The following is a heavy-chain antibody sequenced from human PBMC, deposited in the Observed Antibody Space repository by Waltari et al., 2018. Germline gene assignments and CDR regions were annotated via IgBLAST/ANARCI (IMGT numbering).Heavy chain of an antibody. V-gene: IGHV3-73*01. J-gene: IGHJ4*02. Sequence: EEQMVESGGDLVKPGGSLNLSCAASGFIFSDSAIHWVRQAPGKGLELVGRIRTKTNNYATAYGASVKGRFTISRDDSRNVAYLQMNSLKTEDTALYYCARHDPLDYWGQGTLVTVSS. CDR1: GFIFSDSA. CDR3: ARHDPLDY. CDR2: IRTKTNNYAT.